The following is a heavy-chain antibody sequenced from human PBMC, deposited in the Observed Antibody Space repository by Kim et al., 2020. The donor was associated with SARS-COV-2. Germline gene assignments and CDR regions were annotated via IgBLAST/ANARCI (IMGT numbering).Heavy chain of an antibody. CDR1: GGSFSGYY. CDR2: INHSGST. Sequence: SETLSLTCAVYGGSFSGYYWSWIRQPPGKGLEWIGEINHSGSTNYNPSLKSRVTISVDTSKNQFSLKLSSVTAADTAVYYCARGTNLYYYGSGSYGGWFDPWGQGTLVTVSS. CDR3: ARGTNLYYYGSGSYGGWFDP. V-gene: IGHV4-34*01. J-gene: IGHJ5*02. D-gene: IGHD3-10*01.